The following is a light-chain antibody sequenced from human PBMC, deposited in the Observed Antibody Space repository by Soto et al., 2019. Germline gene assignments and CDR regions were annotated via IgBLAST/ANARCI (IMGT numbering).Light chain of an antibody. CDR2: GAL. CDR3: QQAKTYPRT. V-gene: IGKV1-12*01. Sequence: DIQMTQSPSSVSASVGDRVTITCRTSQDISGYFLWFQQKPGKAPKLLISGALALQRGVPSRVSGSGSGTVFTLTISSLQLGDFATYYCQQAKTYPRTFGPGTRVDI. J-gene: IGKJ3*01. CDR1: QDISGY.